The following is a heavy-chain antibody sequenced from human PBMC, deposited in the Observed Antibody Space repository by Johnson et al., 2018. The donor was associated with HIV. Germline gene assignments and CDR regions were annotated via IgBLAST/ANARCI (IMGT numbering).Heavy chain of an antibody. CDR1: GFTVSSNY. D-gene: IGHD5-18*01. V-gene: IGHV3-66*02. CDR2: INWNGGST. J-gene: IGHJ3*01. CDR3: ARDQRGGYSYGDTFDF. Sequence: VQLVESGGGVVQPGRSLRLSCAASGFTVSSNYMTWVRQAPGKGLEWVSGINWNGGSTGYADSVKGRFTISRDNSKNTVYLLMNSLRADDTAVYYCARDQRGGYSYGDTFDFWGQGTMVTVSS.